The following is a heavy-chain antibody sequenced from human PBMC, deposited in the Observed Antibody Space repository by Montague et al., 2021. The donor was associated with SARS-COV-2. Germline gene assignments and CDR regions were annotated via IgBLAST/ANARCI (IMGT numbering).Heavy chain of an antibody. J-gene: IGHJ6*02. CDR3: ARGSVVVPAATEDYYYYYGMDD. CDR1: GGSFSGYY. Sequence: SETLSLTCAVYGGSFSGYYWSWIRQPPGKGLEWIGEINNSGSTNXNPSLKSRVTISVDTSKNQFSLKLSSVTAADTAVYYCARGSVVVPAATEDYYYYYGMDDWGQGTPVTVSS. D-gene: IGHD2-2*01. V-gene: IGHV4-34*01. CDR2: INNSGST.